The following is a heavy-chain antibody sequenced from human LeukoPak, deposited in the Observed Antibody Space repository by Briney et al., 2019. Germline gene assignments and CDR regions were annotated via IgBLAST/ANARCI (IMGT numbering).Heavy chain of an antibody. D-gene: IGHD5-12*01. J-gene: IGHJ4*02. V-gene: IGHV4-61*01. CDR3: ARGDIVATHFDY. CDR1: GGSVSSGSYY. Sequence: ASETLSLTCTVSGGSVSSGSYYWSWIRLPPGKGLEWIGYIYYSGSTNYNPSLKSRVTISVDTSKNQFSLKLSSVTVADTAVYYCARGDIVATHFDYWGQGTLVTVSS. CDR2: IYYSGST.